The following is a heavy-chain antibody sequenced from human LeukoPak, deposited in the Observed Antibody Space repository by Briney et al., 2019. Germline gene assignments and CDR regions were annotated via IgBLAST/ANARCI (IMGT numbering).Heavy chain of an antibody. CDR1: GFTFRFYA. J-gene: IGHJ1*01. CDR2: ITGGGDST. Sequence: GGSLRLSCAASGFTFRFYAMNWVRQAPGKGLEWVSAITGGGDSTYYADSVKGRFSISRDNSKNTLYHQMNSLRAEDTAVYYCAKVDDSSGYFLLPAEYFQHWGQGTLVTVSS. CDR3: AKVDDSSGYFLLPAEYFQH. V-gene: IGHV3-23*01. D-gene: IGHD3-22*01.